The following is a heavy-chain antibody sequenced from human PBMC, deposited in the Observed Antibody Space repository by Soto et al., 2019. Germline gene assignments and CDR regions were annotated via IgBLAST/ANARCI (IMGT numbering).Heavy chain of an antibody. V-gene: IGHV4-31*03. CDR1: GGSISSGGYY. CDR2: IYYSGST. Sequence: PSETLSLTCTVSGGSISSGGYYWSWIRQHPGKGLEWIGYIYYSGSTYYNPSLKSRVTISVDTSKNQFSLKLSSVTAADTAVYYCAREWARGGETGYLFDPWGQGTLVTVSS. D-gene: IGHD3-9*01. CDR3: AREWARGGETGYLFDP. J-gene: IGHJ5*02.